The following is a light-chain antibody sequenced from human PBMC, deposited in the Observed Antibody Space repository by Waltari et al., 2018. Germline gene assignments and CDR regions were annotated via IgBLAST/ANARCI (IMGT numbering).Light chain of an antibody. CDR3: SSFAGNNNPYV. CDR1: SADIGGYNF. J-gene: IGLJ1*01. V-gene: IGLV2-8*01. CDR2: EVT. Sequence: QSALTPPPPASGSPGQSVTISCTGPSADIGGYNFVSWYQQPPGKAPKLMIYEVTKRPSGVPDRFSGSKSGNTASLTVSGLQAEDEADYYCSSFAGNNNPYVFGTGTKVSVL.